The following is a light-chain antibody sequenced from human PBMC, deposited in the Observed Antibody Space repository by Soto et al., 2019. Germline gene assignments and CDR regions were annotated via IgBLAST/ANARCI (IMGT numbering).Light chain of an antibody. CDR2: STS. V-gene: IGLV7-43*01. Sequence: QAVVTQEPSLTVSPGGTVTLTCPSSTGAATSAYYPNWFQQKPGQAPRALIYSTSDKQSWTPARFSGSLLGGKAALTVSGVQPEDEAGYDGLLVYGSVWIFGGGAKLA. CDR3: LLVYGSVWI. CDR1: TGAATSAYY. J-gene: IGLJ3*02.